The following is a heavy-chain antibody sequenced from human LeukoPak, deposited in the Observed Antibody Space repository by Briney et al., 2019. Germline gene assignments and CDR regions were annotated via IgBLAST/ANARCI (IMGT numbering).Heavy chain of an antibody. CDR2: INHSGST. CDR3: ARLGYCSGGSCYPRWFDP. V-gene: IGHV4-34*01. Sequence: SETLSLTCAVYGGSFSGYYWSWIRQPPGKGLEWIGEINHSGSTNYNPSLKSRVTISVDTSKNQFSLKLSSVTAADTAVYYCARLGYCSGGSCYPRWFDPWGQGTLVTVSS. J-gene: IGHJ5*02. D-gene: IGHD2-15*01. CDR1: GGSFSGYY.